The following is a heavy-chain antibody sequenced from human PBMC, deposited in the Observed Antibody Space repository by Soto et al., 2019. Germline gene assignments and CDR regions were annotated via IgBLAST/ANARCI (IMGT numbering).Heavy chain of an antibody. D-gene: IGHD5-12*01. J-gene: IGHJ6*02. Sequence: ASVKVSCKASGYTFTSYDINCVRQATGQGLEWMGWMNPNSGNTGYAQKFQGRVTMTRNTSISTAYMELSSLRSEDTAVYYCARGGYPSGYDFFGLYYYYYYGMDVWGQGTTVTVSS. CDR1: GYTFTSYD. CDR2: MNPNSGNT. CDR3: ARGGYPSGYDFFGLYYYYYYGMDV. V-gene: IGHV1-8*01.